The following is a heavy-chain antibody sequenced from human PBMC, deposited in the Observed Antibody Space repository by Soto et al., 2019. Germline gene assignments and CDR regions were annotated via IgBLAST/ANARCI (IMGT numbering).Heavy chain of an antibody. J-gene: IGHJ4*02. CDR2: ISAYNGNT. V-gene: IGHV1-18*01. D-gene: IGHD2-15*01. CDR3: ASRLGYCSGGSCSPEYYFDY. Sequence: QVQLVQSGAEVKKPGASVKVSCKASGYTFTSYGISWVRQAPGQGLEWMGWISAYNGNTNYAQKLQGRGTMTTDTSTSTAYMELRSLRSDDTAVYYCASRLGYCSGGSCSPEYYFDYWGQGTLVTVSS. CDR1: GYTFTSYG.